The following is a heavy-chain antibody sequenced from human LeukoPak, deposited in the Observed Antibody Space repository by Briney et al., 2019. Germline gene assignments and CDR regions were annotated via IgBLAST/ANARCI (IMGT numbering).Heavy chain of an antibody. V-gene: IGHV1-46*01. J-gene: IGHJ5*02. CDR3: ARGDYYGSGSYYKTPTNNWFDP. D-gene: IGHD3-10*01. CDR1: GYTFTSYY. Sequence: ASVKVSCKASGYTFTSYYMHWVRQAPGQGLEWMGIINPSGGSTSYAQKFQGRVTMTRDTSTSTVYMELSSLRSEDTAVYYCARGDYYGSGSYYKTPTNNWFDPWGQGTLVTVSS. CDR2: INPSGGST.